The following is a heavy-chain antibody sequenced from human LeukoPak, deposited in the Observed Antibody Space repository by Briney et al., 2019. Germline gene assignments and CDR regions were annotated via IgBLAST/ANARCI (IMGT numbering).Heavy chain of an antibody. Sequence: XLTCXXSXXSXSSGGXYWSWIRQHPGKGLEWIGYIYYSGSTYYNPSLKSRVTISVDTSKNQFSLKLSSVTAADTAVYYCARNTYSGYDFDYWGQGTLVTVSS. CDR2: IYYSGST. J-gene: IGHJ4*02. D-gene: IGHD5-12*01. CDR1: XXSXSSGGXY. CDR3: ARNTYSGYDFDY. V-gene: IGHV4-31*03.